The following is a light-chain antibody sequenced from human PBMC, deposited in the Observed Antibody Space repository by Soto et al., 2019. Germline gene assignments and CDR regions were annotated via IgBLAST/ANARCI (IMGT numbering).Light chain of an antibody. CDR3: MQSIQLPIT. V-gene: IGKV2-28*01. CDR2: LGP. J-gene: IGKJ5*01. CDR1: QSLLNSNGYNY. Sequence: DIVMTQSPLSLPVTPGEPASISCRSSQSLLNSNGYNYLDWYLQKPGQSPQLLIYLGPIRASGVPDMFSGRGSGTDFTLKISTVEAEDVGVYYCMQSIQLPITFGQGTRREIK.